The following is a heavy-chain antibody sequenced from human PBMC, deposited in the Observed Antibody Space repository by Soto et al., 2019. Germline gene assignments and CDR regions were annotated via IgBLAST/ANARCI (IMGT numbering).Heavy chain of an antibody. Sequence: QVQVVQSGAEVKSPGSSVNVSCKASGGYFNNRQTLNSYPISWVRQAPGQGLEWMGGIIPLFGTTNYAQRLQGRVTITADKSTSTTYLELHNVTYDDTAVHYFAKSWGGDIYCYYYAMDVWGQGNTVTVSS. J-gene: IGHJ6*02. CDR3: AKSWGGDIYCYYYAMDV. D-gene: IGHD3-16*02. V-gene: IGHV1-69*06. CDR2: IIPLFGTT. CDR1: GGYFNNRQTLNSYP.